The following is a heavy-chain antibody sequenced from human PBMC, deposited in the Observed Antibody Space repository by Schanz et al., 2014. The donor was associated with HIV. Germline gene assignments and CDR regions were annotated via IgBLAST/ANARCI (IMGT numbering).Heavy chain of an antibody. J-gene: IGHJ6*02. D-gene: IGHD3-22*01. Sequence: QVQLVESGGGVVQPGRSLRLSCAASGFSFSSYGMHWVRQAPGKGLEWVAIIWYDGSNKYYSEYVKGRFTISRDNSKNSLYLQMNSLRTEDTALYYCAKQHDSYDNSGYPSTVEYYGMDVWGQGTTVTVSS. V-gene: IGHV3-33*03. CDR1: GFSFSSYG. CDR2: IWYDGSNK. CDR3: AKQHDSYDNSGYPSTVEYYGMDV.